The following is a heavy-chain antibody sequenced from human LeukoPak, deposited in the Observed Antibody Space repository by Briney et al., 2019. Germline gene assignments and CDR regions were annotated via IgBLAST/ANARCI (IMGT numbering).Heavy chain of an antibody. D-gene: IGHD1-7*01. V-gene: IGHV1-2*02. CDR2: INPNSGGT. CDR1: GYTFTGYY. CDR3: ARVSSITGTTGYYYYMDV. J-gene: IGHJ6*03. Sequence: ASVKVSCKASGYTFTGYYMHWVRQAPGQGLEWMGWINPNSGGTNYAQKFQGRVTMTRDTSISTAYMELSSLRSDDTAVYYCARVSSITGTTGYYYYMDVWSKGTTVTVSS.